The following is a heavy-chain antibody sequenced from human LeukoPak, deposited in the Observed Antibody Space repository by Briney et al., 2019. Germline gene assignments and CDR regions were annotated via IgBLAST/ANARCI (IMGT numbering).Heavy chain of an antibody. V-gene: IGHV4-38-2*01. CDR1: GYSLSSGYY. J-gene: IGHJ6*03. CDR2: IYHSGST. Sequence: PSETLSLTCAVSGYSLSSGYYWGWIRQPPGKGLEWIGSIYHSGSTYYNPSLKSRVTISVDTSKNQFSLKLSSVTAADTAVYYCARQCSSTVPHYYYYMDVWGKGTTVTVSS. CDR3: ARQCSSTVPHYYYYMDV. D-gene: IGHD2-2*01.